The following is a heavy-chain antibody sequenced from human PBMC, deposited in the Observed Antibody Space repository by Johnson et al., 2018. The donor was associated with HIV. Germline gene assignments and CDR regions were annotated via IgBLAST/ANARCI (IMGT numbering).Heavy chain of an antibody. CDR1: GFTFNDHW. CDR3: ARDKSGSYRGAFDV. J-gene: IGHJ3*01. Sequence: VQLVESGGGLVQPGGSLRLSCGASGFTFNDHWMQWVRQAPGKGLVWVSGINWNGGSTGYADSVKGRFTISRDNAKNSLYLQMNTLRAEDTALYYCARDKSGSYRGAFDVWGQGTMVTVSS. CDR2: INWNGGST. D-gene: IGHD1-26*01. V-gene: IGHV3-20*04.